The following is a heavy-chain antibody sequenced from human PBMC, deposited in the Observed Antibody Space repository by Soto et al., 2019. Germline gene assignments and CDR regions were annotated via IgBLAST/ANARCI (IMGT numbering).Heavy chain of an antibody. V-gene: IGHV1-2*04. CDR1: GYTFTGYY. J-gene: IGHJ6*02. CDR3: AKDQYGGYGMDV. Sequence: ASVKVSCKASGYTFTGYYMHWVRQAPGQGLEWMGWINPNSGGTNYAQKFQGWVTMTRDTSISTAYMELSRLRSDDTAVYYCAKDQYGGYGMDVWGQGTTVTVSS. CDR2: INPNSGGT. D-gene: IGHD3-16*01.